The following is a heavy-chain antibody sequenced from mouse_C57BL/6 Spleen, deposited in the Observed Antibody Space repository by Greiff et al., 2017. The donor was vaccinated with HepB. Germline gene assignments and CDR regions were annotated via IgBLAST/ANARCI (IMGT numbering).Heavy chain of an antibody. CDR3: ARSSTMITTRALRRYAMDY. CDR2: ISDGGSYT. CDR1: GFTFSSYA. Sequence: EVKLVESGGGLVKPGGSLKLSCAASGFTFSSYAMSWVRQTPEKRLEWVATISDGGSYTYYPDNVKGRFTISRDNAKNNLYLQMSHLKSEDTAMYYCARSSTMITTRALRRYAMDYWGQGTSVTVSS. J-gene: IGHJ4*01. V-gene: IGHV5-4*03. D-gene: IGHD2-4*01.